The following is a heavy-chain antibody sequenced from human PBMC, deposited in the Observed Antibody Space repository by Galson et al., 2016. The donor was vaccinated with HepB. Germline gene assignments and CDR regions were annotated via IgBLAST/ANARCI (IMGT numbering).Heavy chain of an antibody. CDR2: ISNYNGDT. V-gene: IGHV1-18*01. CDR3: ARDPLASYASGTLDP. D-gene: IGHD3-10*01. CDR1: GYSFSTFG. Sequence: SVKVSCKASGYSFSTFGIAWLRQAPGQGLEWMGWISNYNGDTNYAQKFQGRVTVTTDTYTTTAYMELRGLISNATAVYYCARDPLASYASGTLDPWGQGTLVTVSS. J-gene: IGHJ5*02.